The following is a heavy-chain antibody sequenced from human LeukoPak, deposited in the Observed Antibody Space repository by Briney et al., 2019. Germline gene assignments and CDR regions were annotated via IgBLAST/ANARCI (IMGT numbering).Heavy chain of an antibody. CDR2: IYTSGCT. D-gene: IGHD3-16*01. CDR3: AKWGSGPYFDY. V-gene: IGHV4-4*07. Sequence: SETLSLPCTVSGRSMSSYYGSWIRQPARKGREWIGRIYTSGCTNHNPSLKSRVTMSVDTSKNQSSLKLSSLTAADTVVYYCAKWGSGPYFDYWGQGTLVPVSS. CDR1: GRSMSSYY. J-gene: IGHJ4*02.